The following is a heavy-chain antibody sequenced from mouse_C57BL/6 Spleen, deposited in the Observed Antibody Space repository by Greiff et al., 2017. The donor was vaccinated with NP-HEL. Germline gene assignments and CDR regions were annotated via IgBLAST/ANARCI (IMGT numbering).Heavy chain of an antibody. CDR3: TTVVTTGWYFDV. CDR1: GFNIKDYY. CDR2: IDPEDGDT. Sequence: EVQLQQSGAELVRPGASVKLSCTASGFNIKDYYMHWVKQRPEQGLEWIGRIDPEDGDTEYAPKFQGKATMTAGTSSNTAYLQLSSLTSEDTAVYYCTTVVTTGWYFDVWGTGTTVTVSS. J-gene: IGHJ1*03. V-gene: IGHV14-1*01. D-gene: IGHD2-2*01.